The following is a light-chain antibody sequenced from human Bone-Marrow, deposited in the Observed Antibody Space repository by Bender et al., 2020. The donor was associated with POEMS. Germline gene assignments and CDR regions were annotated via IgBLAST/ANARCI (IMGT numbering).Light chain of an antibody. CDR2: KDT. Sequence: SYELTQPPSVSVSPGQTARITCSGHALPKQYAYWYQQKAGQAPVLLINKDTERPSGIPERFSGSSSGTTATLTSGGAQPEDEGDYHCQAGDISGPYHVVFGGGTKLTVL. CDR3: QAGDISGPYHVV. V-gene: IGLV3-25*03. J-gene: IGLJ2*01. CDR1: ALPKQY.